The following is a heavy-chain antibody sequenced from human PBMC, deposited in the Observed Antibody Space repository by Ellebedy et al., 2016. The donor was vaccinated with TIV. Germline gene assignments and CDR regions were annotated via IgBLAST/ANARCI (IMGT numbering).Heavy chain of an antibody. CDR3: AREGGEGSDLKRDAFDI. D-gene: IGHD3-16*01. CDR1: GYSFTSYW. CDR2: IYPGDSDT. Sequence: GESLKISCKGSGYSFTSYWIGWVRQMPGKGLEWMGIIYPGDSDTRYSPSFQGQVTISADKSIRTAYLQWSSLKASDTAMYYCAREGGEGSDLKRDAFDIWGQGTMVTVSS. V-gene: IGHV5-51*01. J-gene: IGHJ3*02.